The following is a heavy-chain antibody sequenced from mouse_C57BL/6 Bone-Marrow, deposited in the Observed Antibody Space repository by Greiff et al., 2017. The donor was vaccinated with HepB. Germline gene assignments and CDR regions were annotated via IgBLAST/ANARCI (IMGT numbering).Heavy chain of an antibody. Sequence: LVAPSQSLSITCTVSGFSLTSYAISWVRQPPGKGLEWLGVIWTGGGTNYNSALKSRLSISKDNSKSQVFLKMNSLQTDDTARYYCASYYSNYPAWFAYWGQGTLVTVSA. CDR1: GFSLTSYA. J-gene: IGHJ3*01. CDR3: ASYYSNYPAWFAY. V-gene: IGHV2-9-1*01. D-gene: IGHD2-5*01. CDR2: IWTGGGT.